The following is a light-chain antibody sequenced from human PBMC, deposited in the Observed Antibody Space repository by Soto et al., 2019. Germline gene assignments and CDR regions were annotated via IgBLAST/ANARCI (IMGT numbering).Light chain of an antibody. Sequence: ASQSVSSSLAWYPPKPGQAPRLLIYDASNRATGIQARFTGSGSGTDFTLTISSLEPEDIADDYCQQRSKWRRFGEGSKVDTK. CDR1: QSVSSS. V-gene: IGKV3-11*01. CDR2: DAS. J-gene: IGKJ1*01. CDR3: QQRSKWRR.